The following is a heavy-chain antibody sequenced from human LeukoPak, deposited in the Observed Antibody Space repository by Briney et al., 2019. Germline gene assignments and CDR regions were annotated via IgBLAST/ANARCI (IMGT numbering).Heavy chain of an antibody. CDR3: AGAGSETQWRAFDF. CDR2: IGTAGDT. D-gene: IGHD6-19*01. V-gene: IGHV3-13*01. J-gene: IGHJ4*02. Sequence: GGSLRLSCAASGFTFSRYDMHWVRQATGKGLEWVSGIGTAGDTYYAGSVKGRFTISRENAKNSLYLQMNSLTAGDTAVYYCAGAGSETQWRAFDFWGQGALVTV. CDR1: GFTFSRYD.